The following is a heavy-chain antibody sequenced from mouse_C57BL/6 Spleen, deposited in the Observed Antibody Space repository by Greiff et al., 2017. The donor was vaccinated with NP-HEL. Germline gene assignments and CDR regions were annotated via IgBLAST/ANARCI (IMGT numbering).Heavy chain of an antibody. CDR3: ARWDYDVGDYAMDY. J-gene: IGHJ4*01. V-gene: IGHV1-54*01. CDR1: GYAFTNYL. D-gene: IGHD2-4*01. CDR2: INPGSGGT. Sequence: QVQLQQSGAELVRPGPSVKVSCKASGYAFTNYLIEWVKQRPGQGLEWIGVINPGSGGTNYNEKFKGKATLTADKSSSTAYMQLSSLTSEDSAVYFCARWDYDVGDYAMDYWGQGTSVTVSS.